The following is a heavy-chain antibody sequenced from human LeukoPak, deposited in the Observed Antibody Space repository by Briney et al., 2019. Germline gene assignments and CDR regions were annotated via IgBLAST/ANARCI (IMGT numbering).Heavy chain of an antibody. D-gene: IGHD6-13*01. V-gene: IGHV1-18*01. CDR3: ARGVAAAGIGWFDP. J-gene: IGHJ5*02. Sequence: GASVKVSCEASGYTFTSYGISWVRQAPGQGLEWMGWISAYNGNTNYAQKLQGRVTMTTDTSTSTAYMELRSLRSDDTAVYYCARGVAAAGIGWFDPWGQGTLVTVSS. CDR2: ISAYNGNT. CDR1: GYTFTSYG.